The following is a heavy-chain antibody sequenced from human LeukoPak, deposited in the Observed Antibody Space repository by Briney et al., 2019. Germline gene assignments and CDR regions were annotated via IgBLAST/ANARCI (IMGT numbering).Heavy chain of an antibody. CDR1: GGPFSGYY. CDR3: TRVRLRYFDWLPHRSFDP. Sequence: SETLAFPCAVYGGPFSGYYRSWIRQPPGKGLEWIGEINHSGSTNYNPSLKSRVTISVDTSKNQFSLKLSSVTAADTAVYYCTRVRLRYFDWLPHRSFDPSGEGNLVTVSS. CDR2: INHSGST. V-gene: IGHV4-34*01. D-gene: IGHD3-9*01. J-gene: IGHJ5*01.